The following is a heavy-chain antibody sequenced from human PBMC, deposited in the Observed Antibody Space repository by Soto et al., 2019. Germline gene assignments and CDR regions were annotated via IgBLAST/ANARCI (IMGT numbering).Heavy chain of an antibody. Sequence: QITLKESGPTLVKPTQTLTLTCSFSGFSLSSNGVGVGWIRQPPGKAMECLAPVYCDDDKRYNPSLKSRVTLTQDPSKHLVLLPMTHMAPVDTATYYCANNFRGAGSLTGARFSSWCQGTLVTVSS. CDR2: VYCDDDK. J-gene: IGHJ4*02. CDR3: ANNFRGAGSLTGARFSS. CDR1: GFSLSSNGVG. V-gene: IGHV2-5*02. D-gene: IGHD3-10*01.